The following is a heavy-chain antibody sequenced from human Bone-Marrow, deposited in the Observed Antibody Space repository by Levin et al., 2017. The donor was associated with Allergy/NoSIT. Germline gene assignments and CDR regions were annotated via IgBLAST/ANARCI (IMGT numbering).Heavy chain of an antibody. CDR2: INPNSGGT. J-gene: IGHJ4*02. Sequence: ASVKVSCKASGYTFTGYYMHWVRQAPGQGLEWMGRINPNSGGTNYAQKFQGRVTMTRDTSISTAYMELSRLRSDDTAVYYCARVRDFDWLLFDYWGQGTLVTVSS. CDR1: GYTFTGYY. V-gene: IGHV1-2*06. CDR3: ARVRDFDWLLFDY. D-gene: IGHD3-9*01.